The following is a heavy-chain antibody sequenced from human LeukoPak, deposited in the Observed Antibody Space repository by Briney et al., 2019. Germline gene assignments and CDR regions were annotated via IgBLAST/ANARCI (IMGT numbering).Heavy chain of an antibody. V-gene: IGHV4-61*09. CDR1: GASISSGSYY. J-gene: IGHJ4*02. D-gene: IGHD1-26*01. CDR2: IYTSGNT. CDR3: AREWLGIVGAFDY. Sequence: PSETLSLTCSVSGASISSGSYYWSWIRQPAGKRLEWIGQIYTSGNTNYNPSLKSRVTMSVDTSKNQFSLKLSSVTAADTAVYYCAREWLGIVGAFDYRGQGTLVTVSS.